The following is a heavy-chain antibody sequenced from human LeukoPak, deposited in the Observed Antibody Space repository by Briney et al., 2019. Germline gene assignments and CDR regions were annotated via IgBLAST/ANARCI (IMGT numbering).Heavy chain of an antibody. V-gene: IGHV1-69*05. D-gene: IGHD6-13*01. J-gene: IGHJ5*02. CDR1: GGTFSSYA. Sequence: SVKVSCKASGGTFSSYAISWVRQAPGQGLEWMGGIIPIFGTANYAQKFQGRVTITTDESTSTAYMELSSLRSEDTAVYYCARDLGIAAAGTNWFDPWGQGTLVAVSS. CDR3: ARDLGIAAAGTNWFDP. CDR2: IIPIFGTA.